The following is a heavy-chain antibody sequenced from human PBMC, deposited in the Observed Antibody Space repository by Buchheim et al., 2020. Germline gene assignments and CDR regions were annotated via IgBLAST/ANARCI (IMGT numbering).Heavy chain of an antibody. J-gene: IGHJ4*02. CDR3: ARSGTYGEVDY. CDR1: EYSFTNYW. V-gene: IGHV5-10-1*01. CDR2: IDTRDSYT. Sequence: EVQLVQSGAEVKKSGESLRISCKGSEYSFTNYWITWVRQMPGKGLEWMGRIDTRDSYTSYSPPFQGHVTISTDKSISAAYLQWSSLKASDTAIYFCARSGTYGEVDYWGQGTL. D-gene: IGHD3-10*01.